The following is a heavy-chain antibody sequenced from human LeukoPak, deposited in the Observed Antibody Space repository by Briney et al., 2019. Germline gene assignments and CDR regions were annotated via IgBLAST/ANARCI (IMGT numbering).Heavy chain of an antibody. CDR1: EFTFGSYG. J-gene: IGHJ5*02. CDR3: ATAGGYDDSNWFDP. D-gene: IGHD3-16*01. Sequence: GGSLRLSCTASEFTFGSYGVTWVRQAPAKGLEWVSFISTSSTYIYYADSVKGRFTMSRDNAKNSLDLQMDSLRVEDTAVYYCATAGGYDDSNWFDPWGQGTLVTVSS. CDR2: ISTSSTYI. V-gene: IGHV3-21*01.